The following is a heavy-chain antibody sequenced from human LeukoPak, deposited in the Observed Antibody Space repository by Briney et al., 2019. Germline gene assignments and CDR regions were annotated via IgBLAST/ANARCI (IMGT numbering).Heavy chain of an antibody. V-gene: IGHV3-21*01. CDR3: ARGHLMVRGVINWFDP. Sequence: PGGSLRLSCAASGYTFSSYWMHWVRQAPGKGLEWVSSISSSSSYIYYADSVKGRFTISRDNAKNSLYLQMNSLRAEDTAVYYCARGHLMVRGVINWFDPWGQGTLVTVSS. CDR2: ISSSSSYI. J-gene: IGHJ5*02. CDR1: GYTFSSYW. D-gene: IGHD3-10*01.